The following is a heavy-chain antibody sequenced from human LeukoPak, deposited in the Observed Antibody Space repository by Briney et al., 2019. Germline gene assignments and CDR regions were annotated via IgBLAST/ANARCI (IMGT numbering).Heavy chain of an antibody. CDR2: STAYSGNT. D-gene: IGHD6-19*01. CDR1: GYTLNTYG. Sequence: ASVKVSCKASGYTLNTYGITWVRQAPGQGLEWMGWSTAYSGNTYYGQKFQGRVTMTTDTSTNTAYMEVKSLTSDDTAVYYCARLYSSGWIDYFDYWGQGTLVTVPS. V-gene: IGHV1-18*01. J-gene: IGHJ4*02. CDR3: ARLYSSGWIDYFDY.